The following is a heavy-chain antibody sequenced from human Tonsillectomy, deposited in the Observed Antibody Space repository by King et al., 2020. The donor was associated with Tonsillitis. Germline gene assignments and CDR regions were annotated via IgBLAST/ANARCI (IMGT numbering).Heavy chain of an antibody. CDR2: IYHSGST. CDR3: QGGGSTDNGGDWFDP. CDR1: GYSISSGYY. Sequence: QLQESGPGLVKPSETLSLTCAVSGYSISSGYYWGWIRQPPGKGLEWIGTIYHSGSTYYNSSLKSRVTISVDTSKNQFSLKLRSVTAADTAVYYGQGGGSTDNGGDWFDPWGQGTLVTVSS. J-gene: IGHJ5*02. V-gene: IGHV4-38-2*01. D-gene: IGHD5/OR15-5a*01.